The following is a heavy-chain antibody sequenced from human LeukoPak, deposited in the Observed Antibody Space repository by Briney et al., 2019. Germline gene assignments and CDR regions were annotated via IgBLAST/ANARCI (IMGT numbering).Heavy chain of an antibody. V-gene: IGHV3-48*01. CDR2: ITSTSNII. CDR3: ARAKSAPKYYFDY. Sequence: GGSLRLSCAASGFSFSTYSMNWVRQAPGKGLEWISYITSTSNIIYQADSVKGRFTISRDSAKNSLYLQMNSLRAEDTAVYYCARAKSAPKYYFDYWGQGTLVTVSS. J-gene: IGHJ4*02. CDR1: GFSFSTYS. D-gene: IGHD6-6*01.